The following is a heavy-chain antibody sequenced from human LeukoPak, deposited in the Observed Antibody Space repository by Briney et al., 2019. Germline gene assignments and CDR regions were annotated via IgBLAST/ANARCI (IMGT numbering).Heavy chain of an antibody. J-gene: IGHJ4*02. CDR3: ARDWTHYDILTGYSANYFDY. CDR1: GFTFSSHS. D-gene: IGHD3-9*01. V-gene: IGHV3-21*01. Sequence: GGSLRLSCAASGFTFSSHSMNWVRQAPGKGLEWVSSISSSSSYIYYADSVKGRFTISRDNVENSLYLQMNSLRAEDTAVYYCARDWTHYDILTGYSANYFDYWGQGTLVTVSS. CDR2: ISSSSSYI.